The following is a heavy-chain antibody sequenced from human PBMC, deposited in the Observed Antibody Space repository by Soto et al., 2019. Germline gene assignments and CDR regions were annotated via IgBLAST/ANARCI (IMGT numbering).Heavy chain of an antibody. Sequence: SVKVSCKASRGTFSSYAISWVRQAPGQGLEWMGGIIPIFGTANYAQKFQGRVTITADKSTSTAYMELSSLRSEDTAVYYCARDLSPGVAVGYYYGMDVWGQGTTVTVSS. CDR3: ARDLSPGVAVGYYYGMDV. V-gene: IGHV1-69*06. CDR1: RGTFSSYA. D-gene: IGHD6-19*01. J-gene: IGHJ6*02. CDR2: IIPIFGTA.